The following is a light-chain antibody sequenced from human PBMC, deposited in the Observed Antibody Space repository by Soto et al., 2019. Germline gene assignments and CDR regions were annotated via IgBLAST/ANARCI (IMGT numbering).Light chain of an antibody. CDR3: QSYDSSLRVV. Sequence: QAVVTQPPSVSGAPGQRVTISCTGSSSNIGAGYDVHWYQQLPGTAPKLLIYGNSNRPSGVPDRFSGSKSGTSASLAITGLQAEDEADSYCQSYDSSLRVVFGGGTKLTVL. V-gene: IGLV1-40*01. J-gene: IGLJ2*01. CDR2: GNS. CDR1: SSNIGAGYD.